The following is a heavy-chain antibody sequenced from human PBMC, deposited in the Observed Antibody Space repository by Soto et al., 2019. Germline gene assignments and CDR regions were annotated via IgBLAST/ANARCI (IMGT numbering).Heavy chain of an antibody. Sequence: PSETLSLTCTVSGGSISSYYWSWIRQPPGKGLEWIGYIYYSGSTNYNPSLKSRVTISVDTSKNQFSLKLSSVTAADTAVYYCARGARNVPASYRWFDPWGQGTLVTVS. J-gene: IGHJ5*02. V-gene: IGHV4-59*01. D-gene: IGHD5-18*01. CDR1: GGSISSYY. CDR2: IYYSGST. CDR3: ARGARNVPASYRWFDP.